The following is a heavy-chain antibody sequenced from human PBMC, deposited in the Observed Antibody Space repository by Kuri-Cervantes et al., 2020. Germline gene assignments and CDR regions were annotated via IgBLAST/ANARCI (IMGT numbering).Heavy chain of an antibody. Sequence: SVKVSCKASGGTFSSYAISWVRQAPGQGLEWMGGIIPIFGTANYAQKFQGRVTITADKSTSTAYMELSSLRSEDTAVYYCARGVEYSSSWYFDYWGQGTLVTVSS. J-gene: IGHJ4*02. CDR2: IIPIFGTA. CDR1: GGTFSSYA. CDR3: ARGVEYSSSWYFDY. V-gene: IGHV1-69*06. D-gene: IGHD6-13*01.